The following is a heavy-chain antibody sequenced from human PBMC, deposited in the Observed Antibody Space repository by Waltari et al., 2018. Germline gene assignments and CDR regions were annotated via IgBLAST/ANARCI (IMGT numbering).Heavy chain of an antibody. CDR2: ISMSSRYM. CDR3: ARDRTGLKSRSIFDS. V-gene: IGHV3-21*01. CDR1: GFTLSAYT. D-gene: IGHD1-1*01. Sequence: EVQLVESGGGLVKPGGSLRLSCAASGFTLSAYTMTWVRQAPGKGREWVSSISMSSRYMYYADSVKCRFTIPRDDAMWPLYLQMNTLRDEDSALYCWARDRTGLKSRSIFDSWGQGALVIVSS. J-gene: IGHJ4*02.